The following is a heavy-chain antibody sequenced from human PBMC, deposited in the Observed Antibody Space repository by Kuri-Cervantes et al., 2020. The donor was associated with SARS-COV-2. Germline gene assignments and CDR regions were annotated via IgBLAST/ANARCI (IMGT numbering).Heavy chain of an antibody. Sequence: LSLTCAASGFTFSSYWMSWVRQAPGKGLEWVAVISYDGSNKYYADSVKGRFTISRDNSKNTLYLQMNSLRAEDTAVYYCARDLYMRRLDAFDIWGQGTMVTVSS. CDR3: ARDLYMRRLDAFDI. D-gene: IGHD1-1*01. J-gene: IGHJ3*02. V-gene: IGHV3-30-3*01. CDR2: ISYDGSNK. CDR1: GFTFSSYW.